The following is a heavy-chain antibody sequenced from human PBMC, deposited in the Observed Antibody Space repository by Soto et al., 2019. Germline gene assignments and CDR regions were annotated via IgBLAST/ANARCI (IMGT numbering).Heavy chain of an antibody. CDR1: GGSFSGYY. V-gene: IGHV4-34*01. D-gene: IGHD6-13*01. CDR2: INHSGST. J-gene: IGHJ4*02. CDR3: ARFLGYSSSWRYFDY. Sequence: SETLSLTCAVYGGSFSGYYWSWIRQPPGKGLEWIGEINHSGSTNYNPSLKSRVTISVDTSKNQFSLKLSSVTAADTAVYYCARFLGYSSSWRYFDYWGQGTLVTVSS.